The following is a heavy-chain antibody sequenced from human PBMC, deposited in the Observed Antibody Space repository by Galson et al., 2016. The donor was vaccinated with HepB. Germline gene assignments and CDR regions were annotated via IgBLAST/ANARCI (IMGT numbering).Heavy chain of an antibody. D-gene: IGHD6-6*01. V-gene: IGHV4-39*01. J-gene: IGHJ5*02. Sequence: SETLSLTCTVSGGSISSSSYFWAWIRQPPGKGLDWIGSIYYSGTTYYNPSLKSRVTISVDTSKNQFSLRLTSVTAADTALYFCARHSLAPRPINWFDPWGQGTLATVSS. CDR1: GGSISSSSYF. CDR3: ARHSLAPRPINWFDP. CDR2: IYYSGTT.